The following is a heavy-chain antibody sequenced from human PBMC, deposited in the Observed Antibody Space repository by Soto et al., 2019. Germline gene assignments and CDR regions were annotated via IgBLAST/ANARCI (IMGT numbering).Heavy chain of an antibody. CDR1: GFRLGYDW. CDR3: ARDSGYCWVDSVNHYLES. Sequence: GGSLRLSCAAGGFRLGYDWMSWVRQAPGKGLEWLATIKWDASEKKYVESVKGRFTMSRDNAKNSVYLQMDSLRAGDTAVYYCARDSGYCWVDSVNHYLESSGPRTMVTVSS. CDR2: IKWDASEK. J-gene: IGHJ4*03. D-gene: IGHD2-15*01. V-gene: IGHV3-7*01.